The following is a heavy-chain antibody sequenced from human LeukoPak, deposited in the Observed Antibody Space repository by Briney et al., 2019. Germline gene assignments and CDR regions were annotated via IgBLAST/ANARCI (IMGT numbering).Heavy chain of an antibody. D-gene: IGHD3-10*01. Sequence: GGSLRLSCAASGITFSSYGMSWVRQAPGEGLEWVSAISGSGGNTYYADSVKGRFTISRDNSKNTLCLQMNSLSAEDRAIYYYSMGPYGSESYCEGIDHWGRGNLVTVSS. J-gene: IGHJ4*02. CDR3: SMGPYGSESYCEGIDH. V-gene: IGHV3-23*01. CDR1: GITFSSYG. CDR2: ISGSGGNT.